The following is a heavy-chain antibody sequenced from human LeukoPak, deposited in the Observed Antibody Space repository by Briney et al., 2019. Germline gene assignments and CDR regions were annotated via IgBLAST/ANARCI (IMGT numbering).Heavy chain of an antibody. CDR3: ARDKGYCSGGSCENDY. J-gene: IGHJ4*02. D-gene: IGHD2-15*01. CDR2: IYHSGST. V-gene: IGHV4-38-2*02. CDR1: GYSISSGYY. Sequence: PSETLSLTCTVSGYSISSGYYWGWIRQPPGKGLEWIGSIYHSGSTYYNPSLKSRVTISVDTSKNQFSLKLRSVTAADTAVYYCARDKGYCSGGSCENDYWGQGTLVTVSS.